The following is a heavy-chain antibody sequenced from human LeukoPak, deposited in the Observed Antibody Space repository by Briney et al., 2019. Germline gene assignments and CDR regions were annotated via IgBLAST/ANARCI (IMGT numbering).Heavy chain of an antibody. D-gene: IGHD2-2*01. CDR2: IKQDGSEK. CDR1: GFTFSSYW. CDR3: AVDCSSTSCYDLYY. V-gene: IGHV3-7*02. Sequence: GSLRLACAGSGFTFSSYWMSWVRQAPGKGLEWVANIKQDGSEKYYVDSVKGRFTISRDNAKNSLYLQMNSLRAEDTAVYYCAVDCSSTSCYDLYYWGQGTLVTVSS. J-gene: IGHJ4*02.